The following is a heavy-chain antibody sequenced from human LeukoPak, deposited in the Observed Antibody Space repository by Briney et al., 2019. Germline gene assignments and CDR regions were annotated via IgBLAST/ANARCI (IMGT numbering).Heavy chain of an antibody. CDR2: INPNSGGT. Sequence: GSSVKVSCKASGGTFSNYAITWVRQAPGQGLEWMGWINPNSGGTNYAQKFQGRVTMTRDTSISTAYMELSRLRSDDTAVYYCARDFWSGSAHFDYWGQGTLVTVSS. CDR1: GGTFSNYA. V-gene: IGHV1-2*02. J-gene: IGHJ4*02. D-gene: IGHD3-3*01. CDR3: ARDFWSGSAHFDY.